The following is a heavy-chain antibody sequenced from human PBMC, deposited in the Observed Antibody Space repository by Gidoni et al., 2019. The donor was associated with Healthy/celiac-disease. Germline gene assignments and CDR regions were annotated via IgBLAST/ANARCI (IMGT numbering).Heavy chain of an antibody. V-gene: IGHV3-33*01. D-gene: IGHD1-26*01. CDR2: IWYDGSNK. Sequence: QVQLVESGGGVVQPGRSLRLSCAASGSSFSSYGMHWVRQAPGKGLEWVAFIWYDGSNKYYADSVKGRFTISRDNSKNTLYLQMNSRRAEDTAVYYCARDSGWELPSAPIDYWGQGTLVTVSS. CDR3: ARDSGWELPSAPIDY. J-gene: IGHJ4*02. CDR1: GSSFSSYG.